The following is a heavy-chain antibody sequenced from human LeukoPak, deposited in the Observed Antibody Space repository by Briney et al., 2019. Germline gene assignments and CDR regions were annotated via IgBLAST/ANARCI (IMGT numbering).Heavy chain of an antibody. CDR2: IKQDGSEK. D-gene: IGHD6-13*01. J-gene: IGHJ4*02. CDR1: GFTFSRYW. Sequence: GGSLRHSCAASGFTFSRYWMSWVRQAPGKGLEWVANIKQDGSEKYYVDSVKGRFAISRDNAKNSLYLQMNSLRPEDTAVYYCARNSSSWSYRGQGTLVTVSS. V-gene: IGHV3-7*01. CDR3: ARNSSSWSY.